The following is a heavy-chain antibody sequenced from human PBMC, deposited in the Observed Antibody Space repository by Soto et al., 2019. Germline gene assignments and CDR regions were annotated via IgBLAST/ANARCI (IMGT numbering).Heavy chain of an antibody. CDR1: GFSLSTGGVG. J-gene: IGHJ5*02. V-gene: IGHV2-5*01. D-gene: IGHD6-19*01. CDR2: IYWNDDK. CDR3: ARHHPTSGWYLPTRDPGWIDP. Sequence: GATPGNPTRTLGLTCSFSGFSLSTGGVGVGWIRQPPGKALEWLALIYWNDDKRYSPSLKSRLTITKDTSKNQVVLTMTNMDPVDTATYYCARHHPTSGWYLPTRDPGWIDPWGQGTLVTVSS.